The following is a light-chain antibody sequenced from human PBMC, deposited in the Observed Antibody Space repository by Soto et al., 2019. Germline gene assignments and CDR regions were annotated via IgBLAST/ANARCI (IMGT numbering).Light chain of an antibody. V-gene: IGKV1-5*03. J-gene: IGKJ1*01. CDR2: DVS. CDR3: QQHNNDPWT. Sequence: DIQMTQSPSTLSASIGDRVTITCRASQTVNGGLGWYQQRPGKAPKLLIYDVSALQSGVPSRFSGSGSGTEFTLTISSLQPDDFATYYCQQHNNDPWTFGQGTKVEIK. CDR1: QTVNGG.